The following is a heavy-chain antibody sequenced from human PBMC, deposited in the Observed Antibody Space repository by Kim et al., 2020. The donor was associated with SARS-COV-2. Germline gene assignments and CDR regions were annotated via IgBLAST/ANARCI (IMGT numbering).Heavy chain of an antibody. D-gene: IGHD3-16*01. J-gene: IGHJ4*02. Sequence: ADSVKGRLTSSRDNSKNTVYLQMNSLRAEDTAVYYCAKNEGDGGRSFIDSWGQGTLVTVSS. V-gene: IGHV3-33*06. CDR3: AKNEGDGGRSFIDS.